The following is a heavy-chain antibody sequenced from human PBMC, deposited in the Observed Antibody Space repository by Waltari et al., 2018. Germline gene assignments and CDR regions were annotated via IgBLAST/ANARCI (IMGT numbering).Heavy chain of an antibody. CDR2: SIPIFGTA. CDR3: AGGAPQGWFDP. J-gene: IGHJ5*02. Sequence: VQLVQSGAEVKKPGATVKISCKVSGYTFTDYYMHWVQQAPGKGLEWMGGSIPIFGTANYAQKFQGRVTITTDESTSTAYMELSSLRSEDTAVYYCAGGAPQGWFDPWGQGTLVTVSS. V-gene: IGHV1-69*05. CDR1: GYTFTDYY. D-gene: IGHD1-26*01.